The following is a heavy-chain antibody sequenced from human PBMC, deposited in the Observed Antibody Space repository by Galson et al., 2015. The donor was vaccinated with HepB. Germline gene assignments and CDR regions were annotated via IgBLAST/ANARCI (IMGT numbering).Heavy chain of an antibody. CDR3: AKTGDYGWPFVD. CDR1: EASFNMYA. CDR2: LSHSGASS. J-gene: IGHJ4*02. Sequence: SLRLSCAASEASFNMYAVSWVRQAPGKGLEWVSALSHSGASSYYADSVKGRFTISRDTSKTTLYLQMNSLRAEDTALYFCAKTGDYGWPFVDWGQGTLVIVSS. V-gene: IGHV3-23*01. D-gene: IGHD4-17*01.